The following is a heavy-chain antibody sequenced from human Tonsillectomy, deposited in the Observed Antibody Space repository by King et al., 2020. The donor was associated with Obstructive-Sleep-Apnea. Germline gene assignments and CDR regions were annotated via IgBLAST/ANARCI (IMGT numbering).Heavy chain of an antibody. D-gene: IGHD4-23*01. J-gene: IGHJ4*02. V-gene: IGHV3-15*01. CDR3: STRGTVLNPGAAFDY. CDR2: IKSKTDGGRI. CDR1: GFTFSNVW. Sequence: VQLVESGGGLVKPGGSLRLSCAASGFTFSNVWMTWVRQAPGKGLEWVGRIKSKTDGGRIDYAAPVKGRFTISRDDSRNTLYLQINSLKTDDTAVYYCSTRGTVLNPGAAFDYWGQGTLVTVSS.